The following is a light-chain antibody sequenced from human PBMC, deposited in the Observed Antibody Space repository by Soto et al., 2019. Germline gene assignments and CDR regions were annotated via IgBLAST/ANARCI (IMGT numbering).Light chain of an antibody. J-gene: IGLJ3*02. CDR2: GHN. CDR3: QSFDSRLSGSGV. V-gene: IGLV1-40*01. Sequence: QSVLTQPPSASGTFGQTVTISCSGGTLNPAMNTVDWYQQLPGTAPKLLISGHNNRPSGVPDRFFGSKSGTSASLTIIGLQADDEAEYFCQSFDSRLSGSGVFGGETKLTV. CDR1: TLNPAMNT.